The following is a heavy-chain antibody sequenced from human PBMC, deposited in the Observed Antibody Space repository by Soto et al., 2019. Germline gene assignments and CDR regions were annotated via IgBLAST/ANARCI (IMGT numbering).Heavy chain of an antibody. CDR3: AKSFVAIRHLSQYMDV. J-gene: IGHJ6*03. CDR1: GFTFEDYA. Sequence: DVQLVEAGGGLVQPGGSLRLSCAASGFTFEDYAMHWVRQTPGKGLEWVSGITWNGVAMGYADSVQGRFTLSRDDAKSSLFLQMNSLRPEDTALYYCAKSFVAIRHLSQYMDVWGKGTTVTVSS. V-gene: IGHV3-9*01. D-gene: IGHD1-1*01. CDR2: ITWNGVAM.